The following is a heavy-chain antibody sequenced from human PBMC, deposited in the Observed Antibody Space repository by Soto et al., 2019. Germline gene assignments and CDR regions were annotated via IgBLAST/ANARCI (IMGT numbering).Heavy chain of an antibody. D-gene: IGHD6-19*01. CDR2: ISGSGGST. J-gene: IGHJ5*02. CDR1: GFTFSSYA. CDR3: ATEVAGFFDP. V-gene: IGHV3-23*01. Sequence: PGGSLRLSCAASGFTFSSYAMSWVRQAPGKGLEWVSAISGSGGSTYYADSVKGRFTISXXXXXXTXYXQXXXLRAEDTAVYYCATEVAGFFDPWGQGTLVTVSS.